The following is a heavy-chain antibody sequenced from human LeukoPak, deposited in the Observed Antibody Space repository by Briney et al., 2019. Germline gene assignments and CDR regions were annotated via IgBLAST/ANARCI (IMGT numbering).Heavy chain of an antibody. V-gene: IGHV3-74*01. CDR2: INSDESST. Sequence: GGSLRLSCAASGFTFSSYWMHWVRQAPGKGLVWVSRINSDESSTSYADSVKGRFTISRDNAKNTLYLQMNSLRAEDTAVYFCASMDSSGWPYYYYYFMDVWGKGTTVTVSS. D-gene: IGHD6-19*01. J-gene: IGHJ6*03. CDR1: GFTFSSYW. CDR3: ASMDSSGWPYYYYYFMDV.